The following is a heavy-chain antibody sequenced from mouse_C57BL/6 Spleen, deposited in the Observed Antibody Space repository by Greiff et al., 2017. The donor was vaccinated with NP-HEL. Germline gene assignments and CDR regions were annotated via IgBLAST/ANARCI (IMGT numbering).Heavy chain of an antibody. J-gene: IGHJ2*01. CDR2: IHPNSGST. D-gene: IGHD1-1*01. Sequence: QVQLQQPGAELVKPGASVKLSCKASGYTFTSYWMHWVKQRPGQGLEWIGMIHPNSGSTNYNEKFKSKATLTVDKSSSTAYMQLSSLTSEDSAVYYCAKEGIYYYGSSHYYFDYWGQGTTLTVSS. CDR3: AKEGIYYYGSSHYYFDY. V-gene: IGHV1-64*01. CDR1: GYTFTSYW.